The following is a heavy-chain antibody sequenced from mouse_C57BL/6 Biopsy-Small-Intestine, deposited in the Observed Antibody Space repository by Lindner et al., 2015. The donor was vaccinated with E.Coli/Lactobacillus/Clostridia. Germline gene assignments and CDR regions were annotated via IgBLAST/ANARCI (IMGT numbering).Heavy chain of an antibody. CDR3: ARRALDGYYLDY. D-gene: IGHD2-3*01. CDR2: ISSGSSTI. V-gene: IGHV5-17*01. J-gene: IGHJ2*01. Sequence: VQLQESGGGLVKPGGSLKLSCAASGFTFSDYGMHWVRQAPEKGLEWVAYISSGSSTIYYGDPVKGRFTISRDNAKNTLFLQMTSLRSEGTAMYYCARRALDGYYLDYWGQGTTLTVSS. CDR1: GFTFSDYG.